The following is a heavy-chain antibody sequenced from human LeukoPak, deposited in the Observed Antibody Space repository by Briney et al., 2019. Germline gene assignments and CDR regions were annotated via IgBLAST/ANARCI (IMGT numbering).Heavy chain of an antibody. V-gene: IGHV3-21*01. CDR3: ARDGVDGRDYYYYMDV. CDR2: ISSSSSYI. Sequence: GGSLRLSCAASGFTFSSYSMNWVRQAPGKGLEWVSSISSSSSYIYYADSVKGRFTISRDNAKNSLYLQMNSLRAEDTAVYYCARDGVDGRDYYYYMDVWGKGTTVTVSS. J-gene: IGHJ6*03. CDR1: GFTFSSYS. D-gene: IGHD6-19*01.